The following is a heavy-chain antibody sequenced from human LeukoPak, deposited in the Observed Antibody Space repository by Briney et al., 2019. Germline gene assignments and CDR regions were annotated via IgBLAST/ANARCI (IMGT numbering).Heavy chain of an antibody. CDR1: GYSFTSYW. D-gene: IGHD3-10*01. CDR2: IDPSDSYT. Sequence: GESLKISCKGSGYSFTSYWITWVRQMPGKGLEWMGRIDPSDSYTSYSPSFQGHVTISADKSISAAYLQWSSLKASDTAMYYCARHSYGSGNPTFDYWGQGTLVTVSS. CDR3: ARHSYGSGNPTFDY. J-gene: IGHJ4*02. V-gene: IGHV5-10-1*01.